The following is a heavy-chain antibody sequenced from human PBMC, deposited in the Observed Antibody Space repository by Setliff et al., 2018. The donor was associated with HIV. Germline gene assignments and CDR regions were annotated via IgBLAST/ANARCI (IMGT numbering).Heavy chain of an antibody. D-gene: IGHD3-10*01. CDR3: ARGKRAMVRGVIITPAFDI. CDR1: GYTFTSYA. J-gene: IGHJ3*02. Sequence: ASVKVSCKASGYTFTSYAMNWVRQAPGQGLEGMGWINTNTGNPTYAQGFTGRFVFSLDTSVSTAYLQISSLKAEDTAVYYCARGKRAMVRGVIITPAFDIWGQGTMVTVSS. CDR2: INTNTGNP. V-gene: IGHV7-4-1*02.